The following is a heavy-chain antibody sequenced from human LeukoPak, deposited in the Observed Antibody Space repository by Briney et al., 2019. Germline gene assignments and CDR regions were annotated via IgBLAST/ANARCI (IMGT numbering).Heavy chain of an antibody. CDR3: AKSINDYVWGDYYS. J-gene: IGHJ4*02. CDR1: GFTFSTFG. V-gene: IGHV3-30*02. Sequence: PGGSLRLSCTGSGFTFSTFGMHWVRQAPGMGLEWVAFIRYDGSNEYYGDSVRGRFTISRDNSKNTLYLQMNSLRAEDTAVYYCAKSINDYVWGDYYSWGQGTLVTVSS. D-gene: IGHD3-16*01. CDR2: IRYDGSNE.